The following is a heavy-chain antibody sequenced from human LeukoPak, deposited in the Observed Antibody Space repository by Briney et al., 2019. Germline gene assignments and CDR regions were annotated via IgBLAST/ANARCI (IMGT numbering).Heavy chain of an antibody. CDR1: GFTSRIYW. CDR2: IKPDGNEQ. Sequence: GGSLRLSCVTSGFTSRIYWMNWVRQAPGKGLEWVANIKPDGNEQYYVDSVKGRFTISRDNAKNSLYLQMNSLGAEDTAVYYCARENKAFEYWGQGTLDTVSP. CDR3: ARENKAFEY. V-gene: IGHV3-7*03. J-gene: IGHJ4*02. D-gene: IGHD1/OR15-1a*01.